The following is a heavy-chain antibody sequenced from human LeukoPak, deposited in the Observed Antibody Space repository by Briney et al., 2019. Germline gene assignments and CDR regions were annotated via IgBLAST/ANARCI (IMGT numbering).Heavy chain of an antibody. J-gene: IGHJ6*02. Sequence: GGSLRLSCAASGFTFSGYPIHWVRQAPGKGLEWVAVISYDGSNKYYADSVKGRFTISRDNSKNTLYLQMNSLRAEDTAVYYCAKASTGRTAPYYYYYGMDVWGQGTTVTVSS. CDR2: ISYDGSNK. CDR1: GFTFSGYP. CDR3: AKASTGRTAPYYYYYGMDV. D-gene: IGHD3-10*01. V-gene: IGHV3-30*04.